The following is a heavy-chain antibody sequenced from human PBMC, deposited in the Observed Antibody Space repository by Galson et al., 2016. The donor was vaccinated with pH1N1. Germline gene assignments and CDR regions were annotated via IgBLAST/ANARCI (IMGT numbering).Heavy chain of an antibody. CDR3: AKGYSYAQRFHLHL. V-gene: IGHV3-23*01. D-gene: IGHD3-16*01. CDR1: GFTFGNYL. J-gene: IGHJ5*02. Sequence: SLRLSCAASGFTFGNYLMTWVRQAPGRGLEWVASISDSGVSTYHSDSVEGRFTISRDNSKETLYLQMNSLRVEDTAVYFCAKGYSYAQRFHLHLWGQGTLVPFSS. CDR2: ISDSGVST.